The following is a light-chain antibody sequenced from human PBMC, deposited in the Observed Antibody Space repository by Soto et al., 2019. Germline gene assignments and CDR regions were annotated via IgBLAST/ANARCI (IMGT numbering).Light chain of an antibody. CDR1: QAISNY. Sequence: DSQMTQSPSCLSAYGGERVAMSCRASQAISNYLAWYQQKPGKVPKLLIYAASTLQSGVPSRFSGSGSGTDFTLTISSLQPEDVATYYCQKYNIAPWTFGQGTKVDIK. J-gene: IGKJ1*01. CDR3: QKYNIAPWT. V-gene: IGKV1-27*01. CDR2: AAS.